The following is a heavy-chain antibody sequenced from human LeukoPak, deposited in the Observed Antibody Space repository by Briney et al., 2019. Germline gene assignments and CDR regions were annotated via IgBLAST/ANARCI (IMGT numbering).Heavy chain of an antibody. Sequence: GESLKISCKSSGYSFTNYWIGWVRQMPGKGLEWMGIIYPADSDTRYSPSFVGQVTISVDKSINTAYQQWSSLRASDTAFYYCTSHTSGNWFDPWGQGTLVTVSS. J-gene: IGHJ5*02. CDR3: TSHTSGNWFDP. V-gene: IGHV5-51*01. CDR2: IYPADSDT. CDR1: GYSFTNYW. D-gene: IGHD2-2*01.